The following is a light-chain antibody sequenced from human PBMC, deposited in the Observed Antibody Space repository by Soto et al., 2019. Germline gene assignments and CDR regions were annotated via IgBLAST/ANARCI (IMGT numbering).Light chain of an antibody. V-gene: IGKV2D-29*02. CDR1: QSLLHIAGQTH. CDR2: EVS. CDR3: FQSTPLPPT. J-gene: IGKJ5*01. Sequence: VMTQTKLSLSVTPGQPASISCKSSQSLLHIAGQTHLFWYLQKPGQSPQLLIYEVSNRFSGVPDRFSGSGSGTDFTLTISRVEAEDVGLYYCFQSTPLPPTFGQGTRLEIK.